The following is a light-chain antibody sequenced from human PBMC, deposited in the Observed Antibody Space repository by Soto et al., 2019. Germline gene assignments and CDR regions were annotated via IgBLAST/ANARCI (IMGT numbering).Light chain of an antibody. CDR2: EVS. V-gene: IGLV2-14*01. CDR1: SSDVGGYNY. Sequence: QSVLTQPASVSGSPGQSITISCTGTSSDVGGYNYVSWYQQHPGKAPKLMIYEVSDRPSGVSDRFSGSKSGNTASLTISGLQADDEADYYCSSYTSNNTPVVFGGGTKVTVL. J-gene: IGLJ2*01. CDR3: SSYTSNNTPVV.